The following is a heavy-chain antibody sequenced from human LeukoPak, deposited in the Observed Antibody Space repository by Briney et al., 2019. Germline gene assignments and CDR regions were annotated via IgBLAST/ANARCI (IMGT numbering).Heavy chain of an antibody. CDR3: ARGLASRDSIPEYFQH. CDR1: GGSFSGYY. CDR2: INHSGST. V-gene: IGHV4-34*01. Sequence: SETLSLTCAVYGGSFSGYYWSWIRQPPGKGLEWIGEINHSGSTNYNPSLKSRVTISVDTSKNQFSLKLSSVTAADTAVYYCARGLASRDSIPEYFQHWSQGTLVTVSS. J-gene: IGHJ1*01. D-gene: IGHD3-22*01.